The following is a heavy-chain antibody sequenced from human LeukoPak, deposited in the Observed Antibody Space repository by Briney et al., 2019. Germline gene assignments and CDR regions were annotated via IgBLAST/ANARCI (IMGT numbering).Heavy chain of an antibody. D-gene: IGHD3-16*01. CDR1: GFTFSSYW. CDR3: ARGGGLDV. J-gene: IGHJ6*02. CDR2: INHNGNVN. Sequence: GGSLRLSCAASGFTFSSYWMNWARQAQGKGLEWVASINHNGNVNYYVDSVKGRFTISRDNAKSSLYLQMSNLRAEDTAVCFCARGGGLDVWGQGATVTVSS. V-gene: IGHV3-7*03.